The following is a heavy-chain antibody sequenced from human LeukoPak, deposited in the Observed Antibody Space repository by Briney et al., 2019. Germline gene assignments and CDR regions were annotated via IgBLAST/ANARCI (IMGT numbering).Heavy chain of an antibody. CDR1: GGSISSSSYY. Sequence: SETLSLTCTVSGGSISSSSYYWGWIRQPPGKGLEWIGSIYYSGSTYYNPSLKSRVTISVDTSKNQFSLKQSSVTAADTAVYYCATAVVTAIYYYYYMDVWGKGTTVTVSS. D-gene: IGHD2-21*02. CDR2: IYYSGST. CDR3: ATAVVTAIYYYYYMDV. V-gene: IGHV4-39*01. J-gene: IGHJ6*03.